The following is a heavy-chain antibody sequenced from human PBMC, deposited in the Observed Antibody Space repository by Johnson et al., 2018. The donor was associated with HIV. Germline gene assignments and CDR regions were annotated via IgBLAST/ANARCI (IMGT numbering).Heavy chain of an antibody. CDR1: GFTFSSYG. J-gene: IGHJ3*02. CDR3: AKEGGRITMIVVEPDAFDI. D-gene: IGHD3-22*01. Sequence: QMLLVESGGGVVQPGGSLRLSCAASGFTFSSYGMHWVRQAPGQGLEWVAFIRYDGSNNYYADPVKGRFPISRDNSKNTLYLQMNSLRAEDTAVYYCAKEGGRITMIVVEPDAFDIWGQGTMVTVSS. V-gene: IGHV3-30*02. CDR2: IRYDGSNN.